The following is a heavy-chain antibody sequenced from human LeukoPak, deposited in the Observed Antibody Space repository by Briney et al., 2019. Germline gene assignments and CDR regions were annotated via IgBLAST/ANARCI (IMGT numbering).Heavy chain of an antibody. Sequence: ASVKVSCKSSGYKFTAYNIHWIRQAPGQGPEWMGWVNPDSGDTNCTQNYEGRLTLTRDTSASTVYMELSSLTSGDTAVYYCARVWDASGWSNWFDPWGQGTLVTVSS. D-gene: IGHD6-19*01. CDR3: ARVWDASGWSNWFDP. J-gene: IGHJ5*02. V-gene: IGHV1-2*02. CDR1: GYKFTAYN. CDR2: VNPDSGDT.